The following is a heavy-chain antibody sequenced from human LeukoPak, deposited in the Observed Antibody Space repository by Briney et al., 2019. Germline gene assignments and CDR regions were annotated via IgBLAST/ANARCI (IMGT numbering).Heavy chain of an antibody. CDR1: GYTFTSYD. J-gene: IGHJ4*02. D-gene: IGHD3-10*01. CDR3: AREALANGSGNRYY. CDR2: MNPNSGNT. Sequence: ASVKVSCKASGYTFTSYDINWVRQATGQGLEWMGWMNPNSGNTGYAQKFQGRVTMTRNTSISTAYMELSSLRSEDTAVYYCAREALANGSGNRYYWGQGTLVTVSS. V-gene: IGHV1-8*01.